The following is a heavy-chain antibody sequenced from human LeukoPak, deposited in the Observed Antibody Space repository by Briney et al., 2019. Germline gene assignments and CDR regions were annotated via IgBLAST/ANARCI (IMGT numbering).Heavy chain of an antibody. CDR2: IYYSGST. V-gene: IGHV4-59*08. D-gene: IGHD1-26*01. CDR3: ARHQSGLVRAIDY. J-gene: IGHJ4*02. CDR1: GGSISSYY. Sequence: NPSETLSLTCTVSGGSISSYYWIWVRQPPGKGLEGMGYIYYSGSTNYNPSLKSRVTISVDTSKNQFSLKLSSVTAGDTAVYYCARHQSGLVRAIDYWGQGTLVTVSS.